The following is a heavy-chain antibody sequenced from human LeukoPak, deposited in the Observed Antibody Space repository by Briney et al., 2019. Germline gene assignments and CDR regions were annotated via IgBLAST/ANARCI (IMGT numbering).Heavy chain of an antibody. J-gene: IGHJ4*02. D-gene: IGHD3-10*01. CDR2: ISGSGGST. V-gene: IGHV3-23*01. CDR1: GFTFSSYA. CDR3: AKDPYYYGSGSYY. Sequence: GGSLRLSCAASGFTFSSYAMSWVRQAPGKGLEWVSSISGSGGSTYYADSVKGRFTISRDNSKNTLYLQMNSLRAEDTAVYYCAKDPYYYGSGSYYWGQGTLVTVSS.